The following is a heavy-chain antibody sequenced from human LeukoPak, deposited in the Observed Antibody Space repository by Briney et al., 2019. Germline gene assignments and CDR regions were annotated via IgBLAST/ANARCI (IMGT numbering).Heavy chain of an antibody. CDR3: ARLTAAAVDY. Sequence: NPSETLSLTCTVSGGSISSYYWSWIRQPPGKGLEWIGYIYYSGSTNYNPSLKSRVTISVDTSKNQFSLKLSSVTAADTAVYYCARLTAAAVDYWGQGTLVTVSS. CDR1: GGSISSYY. CDR2: IYYSGST. V-gene: IGHV4-59*08. J-gene: IGHJ4*02. D-gene: IGHD6-13*01.